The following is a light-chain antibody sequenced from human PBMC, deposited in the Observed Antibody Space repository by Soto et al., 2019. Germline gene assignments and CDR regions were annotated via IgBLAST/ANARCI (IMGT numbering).Light chain of an antibody. CDR2: GAS. CDR3: LQDINYPWT. V-gene: IGKV1-6*01. J-gene: IGKJ1*01. Sequence: GGRVTISCRASQGIGNALGWYQQKPGKPPKVLIYGASNLQSGVPPRFSGSGSGTDFTLAISSLQPEDSAAYYCLQDINYPWTFGQGTKVDIK. CDR1: QGIGNA.